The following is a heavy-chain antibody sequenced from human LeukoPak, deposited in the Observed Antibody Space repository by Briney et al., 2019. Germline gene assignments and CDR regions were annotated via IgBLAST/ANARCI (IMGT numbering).Heavy chain of an antibody. CDR3: ARDRDRVDSSGYYYYFDY. CDR2: IYSGGST. CDR1: GFTVSSNY. D-gene: IGHD3-22*01. V-gene: IGHV3-66*01. J-gene: IGHJ4*02. Sequence: GGSLRLSCAASGFTVSSNYMSWVRQAPGKGLEWVSVIYSGGSTYYADSVKGRFTISRDNSKNTLYLQMNSLRAEDTAVYYCARDRDRVDSSGYYYYFDYWGQGTLVTVSS.